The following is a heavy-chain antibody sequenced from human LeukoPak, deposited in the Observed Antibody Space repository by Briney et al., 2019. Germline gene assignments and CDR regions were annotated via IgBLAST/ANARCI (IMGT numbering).Heavy chain of an antibody. V-gene: IGHV4-59*08. CDR3: ASHGPTPYYEILTGYYQNNWFDP. D-gene: IGHD3-9*01. CDR1: GGSISSYY. Sequence: PSETLSLTCTVSGGSISSYYWSWIRQPPGKGLEWIGYIYYSGSTNYNPSLKSRVTISVDTSKNQFSLKLSSVTAADTAVYYCASHGPTPYYEILTGYYQNNWFDPWGQGTLVTVSS. CDR2: IYYSGST. J-gene: IGHJ5*02.